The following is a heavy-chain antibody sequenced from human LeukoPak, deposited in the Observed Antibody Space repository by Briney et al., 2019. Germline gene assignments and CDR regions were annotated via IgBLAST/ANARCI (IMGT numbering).Heavy chain of an antibody. V-gene: IGHV4-30-2*01. CDR3: ARGDRWFDP. Sequence: LRLSCAASGFFFDDYGMHWVRQVPGKGLEWIGYIYHSGSTYYNPSLKSRVTISVDRSKNQFSLKLSSVTAADTAVYYCARGDRWFDPWGQGTLVTVSS. CDR1: GFFFDDYG. J-gene: IGHJ5*02. CDR2: IYHSGST.